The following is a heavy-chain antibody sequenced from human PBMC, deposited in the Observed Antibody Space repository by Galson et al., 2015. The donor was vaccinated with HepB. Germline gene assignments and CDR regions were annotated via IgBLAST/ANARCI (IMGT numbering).Heavy chain of an antibody. D-gene: IGHD6-6*01. V-gene: IGHV1-2*06. J-gene: IGHJ4*02. Sequence: SVKVSCKASGYTFTGYYMHWVRQAPGQGLEWMGRINPNSGGTNYAQKFQGRVTMTRDTSISTAYMELSRLRSDDTAVYYCAQVGIAARGHQVGWKRDFDYWGQGTLVTVSS. CDR1: GYTFTGYY. CDR2: INPNSGGT. CDR3: AQVGIAARGHQVGWKRDFDY.